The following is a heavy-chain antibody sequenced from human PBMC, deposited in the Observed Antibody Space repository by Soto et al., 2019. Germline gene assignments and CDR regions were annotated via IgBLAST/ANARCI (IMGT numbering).Heavy chain of an antibody. CDR1: GVTVSSKY. V-gene: IGHV3-66*01. CDR3: ARTVGYRPDC. J-gene: IGHJ4*02. D-gene: IGHD3-16*02. Sequence: GGSLRLSCAASGVTVSSKYMTWVRQAPGKGLEWVSLIQSGGTTYYADSVKGRFTVSRDNSINTAYLQINSLRADDTAVYYCARTVGYRPDCWGQGTLVTVSS. CDR2: IQSGGTT.